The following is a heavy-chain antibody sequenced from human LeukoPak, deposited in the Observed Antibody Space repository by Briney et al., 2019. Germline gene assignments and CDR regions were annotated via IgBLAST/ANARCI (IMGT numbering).Heavy chain of an antibody. V-gene: IGHV3-23*01. D-gene: IGHD5-18*01. CDR1: GFPFETNA. CDR3: AKDWIQFNRVFDCFDS. CDR2: IGNTET. J-gene: IGHJ4*02. Sequence: GGSLRLSCATSGFPFETNAMSWVRQAPGKGLEWVATIGNTETFYADSVTGRFTISRDNSKNTVNLQMNRLRVEDTAIYYCAKDWIQFNRVFDCFDSWGQGTLVTVSS.